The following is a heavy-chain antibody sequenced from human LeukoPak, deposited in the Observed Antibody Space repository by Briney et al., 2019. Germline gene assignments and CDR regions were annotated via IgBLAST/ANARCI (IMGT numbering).Heavy chain of an antibody. Sequence: ASVKDSCKASVYTFTGYYMHWVRQAPGQGLEWMGWINPNSGGTNYAQKFQGRVTMTRDTSISTAYMKLSSLRSDDTAVYYCARGLGSYYPYYYFDYWGQGTLVTVSS. J-gene: IGHJ4*02. V-gene: IGHV1-2*02. CDR3: ARGLGSYYPYYYFDY. D-gene: IGHD1-26*01. CDR2: INPNSGGT. CDR1: VYTFTGYY.